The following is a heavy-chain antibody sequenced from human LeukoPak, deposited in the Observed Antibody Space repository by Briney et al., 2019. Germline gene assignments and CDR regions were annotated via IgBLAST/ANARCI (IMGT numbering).Heavy chain of an antibody. CDR3: ARDIAVAGKTPPTYNWFDP. D-gene: IGHD6-19*01. Sequence: SQTLSLTCAISGDSVSSNSAAWNWIRQSPSRGLEWLGRTYYRSKWYNDYAVSVKSRITINPDTSKNQFSLQLNSVTPEDTAVYYCARDIAVAGKTPPTYNWFDPWGQGTLVTVSS. CDR1: GDSVSSNSAA. J-gene: IGHJ5*02. V-gene: IGHV6-1*01. CDR2: TYYRSKWYN.